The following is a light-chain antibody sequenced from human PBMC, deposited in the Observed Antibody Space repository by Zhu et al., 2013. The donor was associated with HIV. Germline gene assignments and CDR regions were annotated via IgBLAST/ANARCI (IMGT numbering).Light chain of an antibody. CDR2: GAS. Sequence: IVLTQSPGTLSLSPGERATLSCRASQNVSRNYLAWYQQKPAQAPRLLIYGASSRATGIPDRFSGSGSGTDFTLSISRLEPEDFAVFYXQQCGSSPFTFGPGTKVDIK. CDR1: QNVSRNY. CDR3: QQCGSSPFT. V-gene: IGKV3-20*01. J-gene: IGKJ3*01.